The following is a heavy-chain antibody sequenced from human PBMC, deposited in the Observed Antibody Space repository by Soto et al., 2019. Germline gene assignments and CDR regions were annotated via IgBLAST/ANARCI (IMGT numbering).Heavy chain of an antibody. J-gene: IGHJ4*02. V-gene: IGHV3-49*03. Sequence: PGGSLRLSCKASGFTFGDYDMSWFRQAPGKGLEWVGFIRSTTYGGTTEYAASVKGRFTISGDDSRSIAYLQMNSLTTEDTAVYYCGRDRSFIPYWGPGTLVTVSS. CDR1: GFTFGDYD. D-gene: IGHD6-13*01. CDR3: GRDRSFIPY. CDR2: IRSTTYGGTT.